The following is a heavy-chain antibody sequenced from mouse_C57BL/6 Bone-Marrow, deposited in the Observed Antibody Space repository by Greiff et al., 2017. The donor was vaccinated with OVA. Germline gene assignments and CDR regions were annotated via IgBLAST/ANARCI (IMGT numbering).Heavy chain of an antibody. CDR2: IYPSDSET. CDR1: GYTFTSYW. CDR3: ARWGYDYGWYFDV. J-gene: IGHJ1*03. D-gene: IGHD2-4*01. Sequence: QVQLQQPGAELVRPGSSVKLSCKASGYTFTSYWMDWVKQRPGQGLEWIGNIYPSDSETHYNQKFKDKATLTVDKSSSTAYMQLSSLTSEDSAVDYCARWGYDYGWYFDVWGTGTTVTVSS. V-gene: IGHV1-61*01.